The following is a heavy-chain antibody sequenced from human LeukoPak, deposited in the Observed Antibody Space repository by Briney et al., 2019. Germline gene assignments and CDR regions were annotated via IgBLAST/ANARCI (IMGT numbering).Heavy chain of an antibody. Sequence: GGSLSLSCAASGFTLSSYSMRWVREATGKGLEWASFISGGGDSTYYAASVKSRFTISRDNSKNTLSLHMNSLRADDTAVYYCARVGDSSIAFWGQGTLVTVSS. CDR1: GFTLSSYS. D-gene: IGHD3-22*01. J-gene: IGHJ4*02. V-gene: IGHV3-23*01. CDR3: ARVGDSSIAF. CDR2: ISGGGDST.